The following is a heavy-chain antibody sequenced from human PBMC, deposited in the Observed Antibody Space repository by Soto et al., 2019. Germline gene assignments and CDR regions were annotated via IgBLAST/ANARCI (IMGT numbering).Heavy chain of an antibody. Sequence: EVQLVESGGGLVKPGGSLRLSCAASGFTFSSYSMNWFRQAPGKGLEWVSAISSSSSYNYYADSVKGRFTISRDNAKNSLYLQMNSLRAEDTAVYYCARDPGLADYGDYHWGQGTLVTVSS. CDR2: ISSSSSYN. CDR3: ARDPGLADYGDYH. CDR1: GFTFSSYS. V-gene: IGHV3-21*01. D-gene: IGHD4-17*01. J-gene: IGHJ5*02.